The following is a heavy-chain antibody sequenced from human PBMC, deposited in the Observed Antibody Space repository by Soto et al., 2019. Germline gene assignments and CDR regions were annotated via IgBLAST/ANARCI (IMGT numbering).Heavy chain of an antibody. D-gene: IGHD3-22*01. CDR2: INVGNGNT. Sequence: ASVKVSCKASGYTFTNYAMHWVRQAPGQRLEWMGWINVGNGNTKCSQKFQGRVTITRDTSASTAHMELSSLRSEDTAVYFCGYDSSGYLDYWGQGTLVTVSS. J-gene: IGHJ4*02. CDR3: GYDSSGYLDY. CDR1: GYTFTNYA. V-gene: IGHV1-3*01.